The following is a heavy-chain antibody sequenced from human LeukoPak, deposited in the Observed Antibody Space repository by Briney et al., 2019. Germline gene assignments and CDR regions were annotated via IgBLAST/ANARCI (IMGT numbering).Heavy chain of an antibody. J-gene: IGHJ6*02. CDR3: ARVGGTNYYYYGMDV. Sequence: SETLSLTCTVSGGSISGFYWSWIRQPPGKGLEWIGYIYDSGSTNYNPSLKSRVTISVDTSKNQFSLKLSSVTAADMAVYYCARVGGTNYYYYGMDVWGQGTTVTVSS. CDR2: IYDSGST. CDR1: GGSISGFY. V-gene: IGHV4-59*01. D-gene: IGHD3-10*01.